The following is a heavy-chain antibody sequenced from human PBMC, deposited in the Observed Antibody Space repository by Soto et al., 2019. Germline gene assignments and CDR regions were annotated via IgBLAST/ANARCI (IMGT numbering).Heavy chain of an antibody. CDR2: INHSGST. Sequence: PSETLSLTCAVYGGSFSCYYWSWIRQPPGKGLEWIGEINHSGSTNYNPSLKSRVTISVDTSKNQFSLKLSSVTAADTAVYYCAREGSSSLVRPYYYYYYRDVWGKGTTVTVSS. CDR3: AREGSSSLVRPYYYYYYRDV. V-gene: IGHV4-34*01. CDR1: GGSFSCYY. D-gene: IGHD6-13*01. J-gene: IGHJ6*03.